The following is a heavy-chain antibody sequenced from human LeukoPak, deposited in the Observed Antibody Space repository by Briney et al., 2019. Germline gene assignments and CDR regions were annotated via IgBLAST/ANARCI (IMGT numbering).Heavy chain of an antibody. CDR1: GFTFSSYG. CDR3: AKNRLGYYDYVWGSYRAFDY. D-gene: IGHD3-16*02. Sequence: GGSLRLSCAASGFTFSSYGMHWVRQAPGKGLEWVAFIRYDGSNKYYADSVKGRFTISRDNSKNTLYLQMNSLRAEDTAVYYCAKNRLGYYDYVWGSYRAFDYWGQGTLVTVSS. V-gene: IGHV3-30*02. CDR2: IRYDGSNK. J-gene: IGHJ4*02.